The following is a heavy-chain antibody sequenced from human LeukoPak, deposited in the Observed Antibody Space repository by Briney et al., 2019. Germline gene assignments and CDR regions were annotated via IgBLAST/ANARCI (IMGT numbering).Heavy chain of an antibody. CDR1: GFTFSSYD. Sequence: GGSLRLSCAASGFTFSSYDMSWVRQAPGKGLEWVSAISGSGGSTYYADSVKGRFTISRDNSKNTLYLQMNSLRAEDTAVYYCAKDLVMVRGVIPYFDYWGQGTLVTVSS. CDR3: AKDLVMVRGVIPYFDY. D-gene: IGHD3-10*01. CDR2: ISGSGGST. V-gene: IGHV3-23*01. J-gene: IGHJ4*02.